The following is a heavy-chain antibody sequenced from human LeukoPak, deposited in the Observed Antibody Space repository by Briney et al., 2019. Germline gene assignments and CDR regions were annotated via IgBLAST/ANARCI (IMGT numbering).Heavy chain of an antibody. D-gene: IGHD5-12*01. V-gene: IGHV3-30*04. CDR3: ARGADIVATGFDY. CDR1: GFTFSSYA. Sequence: GGSLRLSCAASGFTFSSYAMHWVRQAPGKGLEWVAVISYGGSNKYYADSVKGRFTISRDNSKNTLYLQMNSLRAEDTAVYYCARGADIVATGFDYWGQGTLVTVSS. J-gene: IGHJ4*02. CDR2: ISYGGSNK.